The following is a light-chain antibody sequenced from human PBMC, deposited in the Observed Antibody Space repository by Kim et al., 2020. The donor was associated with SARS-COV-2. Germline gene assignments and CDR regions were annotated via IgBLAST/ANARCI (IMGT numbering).Light chain of an antibody. J-gene: IGLJ3*02. CDR1: SGSSASNY. CDR2: ENS. Sequence: GKTVTNSCTRSSGSSASNYVQWYQQRPGSSPTTVIYENSQRPSGVPDRFSGSIDSSSNSASLTISGLKTEDGADYYCQSFDSINQVFGGGTQLTVL. CDR3: QSFDSINQV. V-gene: IGLV6-57*01.